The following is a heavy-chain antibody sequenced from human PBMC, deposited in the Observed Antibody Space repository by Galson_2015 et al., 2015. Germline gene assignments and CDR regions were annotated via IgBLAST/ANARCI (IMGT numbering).Heavy chain of an antibody. CDR2: ISYDGSKK. Sequence: SLRLSCAASGFTFSTYAIHWVRQAPGKGLAWVAVISYDGSKKSSADSVKGRFSVSRDNSKNTVYLQMSSLRVEDTAVYYCARDGPKGLTSFDYWGQGTLVTVSS. D-gene: IGHD1-14*01. J-gene: IGHJ4*02. V-gene: IGHV3-30-3*01. CDR3: ARDGPKGLTSFDY. CDR1: GFTFSTYA.